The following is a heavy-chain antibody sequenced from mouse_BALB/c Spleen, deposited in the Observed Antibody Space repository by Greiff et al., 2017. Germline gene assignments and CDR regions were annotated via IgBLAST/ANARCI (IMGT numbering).Heavy chain of an antibody. V-gene: IGHV1S81*02. CDR1: GYTFTSYW. Sequence: QVQLQQPGAELVKPGASVKLSCKASGYTFTSYWMHWVKQRPGQGLEWIGEINPSNGRTNYNEKFKSKATLTVDKSSSTAYMQLSSLTSEDSAVYYCNAYDYENFDYWGQGTTLTVSS. CDR3: NAYDYENFDY. D-gene: IGHD2-4*01. CDR2: INPSNGRT. J-gene: IGHJ2*01.